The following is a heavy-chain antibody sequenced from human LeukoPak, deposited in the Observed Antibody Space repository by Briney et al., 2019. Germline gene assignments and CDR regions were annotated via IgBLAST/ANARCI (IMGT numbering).Heavy chain of an antibody. V-gene: IGHV3-33*01. D-gene: IGHD2-2*01. CDR1: GFTFSNYG. Sequence: PGGSLRLSCATSGFTFSNYGMHWVRQAPGKGLEWVAVIWYDGSRKYYADSVKGRFTISRDDSKNMLYLQMNSLRGDDTAFYYCARDHCSTTSCLDFWGQGTLVTVSS. CDR2: IWYDGSRK. CDR3: ARDHCSTTSCLDF. J-gene: IGHJ4*02.